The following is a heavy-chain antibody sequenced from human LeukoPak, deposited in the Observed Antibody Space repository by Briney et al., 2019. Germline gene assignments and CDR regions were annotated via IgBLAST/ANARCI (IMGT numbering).Heavy chain of an antibody. D-gene: IGHD6-13*01. Sequence: ASVKVSCKASGYTFTNYYIHWVRQAPGQGLEWMGIINPSGGSTSYAQKFQGRVTMTRDMSTSTVYMELSSLRSEDTAVYYCAREFPDGSSSWYRGEAYYYYMDVWGKGTTVTVSS. CDR1: GYTFTNYY. V-gene: IGHV1-46*01. J-gene: IGHJ6*03. CDR2: INPSGGST. CDR3: AREFPDGSSSWYRGEAYYYYMDV.